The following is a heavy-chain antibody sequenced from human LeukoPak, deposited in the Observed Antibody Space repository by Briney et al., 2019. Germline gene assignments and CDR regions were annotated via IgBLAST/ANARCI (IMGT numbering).Heavy chain of an antibody. Sequence: GGSLRLSCAASGFTFGSYAMSWVRQAPGKGLEWVSAISGSGVNSYYADSVKGRFTISRDNSKNTLVLQVNSLRAEDTALYYCAKGSKRITMIVVVTPFDYWGQGTLATVSS. CDR2: ISGSGVNS. CDR3: AKGSKRITMIVVVTPFDY. D-gene: IGHD3-22*01. J-gene: IGHJ4*02. V-gene: IGHV3-23*01. CDR1: GFTFGSYA.